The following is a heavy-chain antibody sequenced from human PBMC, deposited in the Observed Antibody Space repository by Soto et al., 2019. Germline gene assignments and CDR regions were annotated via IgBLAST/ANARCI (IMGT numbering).Heavy chain of an antibody. D-gene: IGHD6-13*01. CDR1: GFTFSSYA. J-gene: IGHJ1*01. CDR3: ARHGNNWYTYIQH. V-gene: IGHV3-23*01. CDR2: ITGSGSVT. Sequence: GGSLRLSCAASGFTFSSYAMTWVRQAPGKGLEWVSSITGSGSVTYHADSVQGRFTVASEKSKNPVYLQMNSLGADDTAIYYCARHGNNWYTYIQHWGQGTLVTVSS.